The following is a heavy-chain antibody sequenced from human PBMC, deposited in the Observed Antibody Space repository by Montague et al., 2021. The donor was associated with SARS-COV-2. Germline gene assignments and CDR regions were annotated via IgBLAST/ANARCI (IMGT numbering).Heavy chain of an antibody. CDR3: ARGSVEPPLFFDY. CDR2: FYYSRNT. V-gene: IGHV4-59*01. J-gene: IGHJ4*02. CDR1: GGSISTYY. D-gene: IGHD3-10*01. Sequence: SETLSPTCTVSGGSISTYYWNWFRQSPGKGLEWLGYFYYSRNTNYNPSPRGRLTISVDTSAKQVSLNMRSVIAADTAVYYCARGSVEPPLFFDYWGQGILVTVSS.